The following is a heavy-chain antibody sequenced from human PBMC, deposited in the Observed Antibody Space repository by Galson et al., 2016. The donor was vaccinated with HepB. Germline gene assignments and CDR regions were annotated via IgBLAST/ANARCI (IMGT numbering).Heavy chain of an antibody. J-gene: IGHJ6*02. CDR3: ARDEGDTYSSRSRGMDV. D-gene: IGHD3-22*01. CDR1: GYSFTSYG. Sequence: SVKVSCKASGYSFTSYGISWVRQAPGQGLEWMGWVSPWNGNTNYEQKFQGRVTMTTDTSTNTAYMELRSLRSDDTAVYYGARDEGDTYSSRSRGMDVWGQGATVTVSS. CDR2: VSPWNGNT. V-gene: IGHV1-18*01.